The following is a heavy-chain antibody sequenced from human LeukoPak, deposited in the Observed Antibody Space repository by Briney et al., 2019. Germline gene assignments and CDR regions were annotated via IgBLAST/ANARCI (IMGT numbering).Heavy chain of an antibody. CDR3: ARGESSRGHSYYFDY. J-gene: IGHJ4*02. V-gene: IGHV4-30-4*01. Sequence: SETLSLTCTVSGGSISSGDYYWSWIRQPPGKGLEWIGYIYYSGSTYYNPSLKSRVTISVDTSKNQFSLKLSSVTAADTAVYYCARGESSRGHSYYFDYWGQGTLVTVSS. CDR1: GGSISSGDYY. D-gene: IGHD5-18*01. CDR2: IYYSGST.